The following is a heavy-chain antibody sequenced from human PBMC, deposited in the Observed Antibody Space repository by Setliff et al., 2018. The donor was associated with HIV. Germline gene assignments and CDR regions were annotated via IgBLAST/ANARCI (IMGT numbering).Heavy chain of an antibody. J-gene: IGHJ4*02. D-gene: IGHD2-2*01. CDR3: TRGHRDGRNHQEEDS. CDR1: RGTFRNSA. CDR2: IITLFGEA. Sequence: GASVKVSCKASRGTFRNSAINWVRQAPGQGLVWMGGIITLFGEANYAQKFQGRATITTDASTTTVYLELSSLKSDDTAVYYCTRGHRDGRNHQEEDSWGQGTLVTVSS. V-gene: IGHV1-69*05.